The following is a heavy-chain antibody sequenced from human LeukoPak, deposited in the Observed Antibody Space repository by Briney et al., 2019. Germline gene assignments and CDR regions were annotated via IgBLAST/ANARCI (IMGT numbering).Heavy chain of an antibody. CDR1: GGSISSYY. CDR2: IYTSGST. V-gene: IGHV4-4*07. D-gene: IGHD3-10*01. J-gene: IGHJ6*02. CDR3: ARDRVHYSMDV. Sequence: SSETLSLTCTVSGGSISSYYWSWLRQPAGKGLEWIGRIYTSGSTNYNPSLKSRVTMSVDTSKNQFSLKLSSVTAADTAVYYCARDRVHYSMDVWGQGTTVTVSS.